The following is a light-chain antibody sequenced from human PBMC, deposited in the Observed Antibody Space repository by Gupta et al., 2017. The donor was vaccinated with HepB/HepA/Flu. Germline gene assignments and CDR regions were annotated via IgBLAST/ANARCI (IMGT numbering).Light chain of an antibody. CDR3: QQRNEWPLT. J-gene: IGKJ5*01. Sequence: EIVFTQSPATLSLSPGEGATLFCRASQSVSSHLAWYQQKPGQAPRLLIDDASNRATGIPARFSGSGSGTDFTLTISSLEPEDFAIYYCQQRNEWPLTFGQGTRVEIK. CDR2: DAS. CDR1: QSVSSH. V-gene: IGKV3-11*01.